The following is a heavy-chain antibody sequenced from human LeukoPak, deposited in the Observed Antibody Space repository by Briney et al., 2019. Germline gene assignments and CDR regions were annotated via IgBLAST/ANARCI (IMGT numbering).Heavy chain of an antibody. CDR1: GFTFSSYS. V-gene: IGHV3-21*01. Sequence: KPGGSLRLSCAASGFTFSSYSMNWVRQAPGKGLEWVSSISSSSSYIYYADSVKGRFTISRDNAKNSLYLQMNSLRAEDTAVYYCVRGALTKIWGRKKGTDVWGRGTTITVSS. J-gene: IGHJ6*04. D-gene: IGHD3-16*01. CDR2: ISSSSSYI. CDR3: VRGALTKIWGRKKGTDV.